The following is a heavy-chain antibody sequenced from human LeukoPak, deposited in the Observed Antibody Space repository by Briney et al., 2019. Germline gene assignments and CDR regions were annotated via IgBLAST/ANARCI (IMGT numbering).Heavy chain of an antibody. CDR1: GYTFTSYD. Sequence: GASVKVSCKASGYTFTSYDINWVRQAPGQGLEWMGWMNPNSGITGYAQKFQGRVTISRNTSISTAYMELSSLRSEDTAVYYCARDHLRGTIDYWGQGTLVTVSS. CDR2: MNPNSGIT. CDR3: ARDHLRGTIDY. D-gene: IGHD3-10*01. J-gene: IGHJ4*02. V-gene: IGHV1-8*03.